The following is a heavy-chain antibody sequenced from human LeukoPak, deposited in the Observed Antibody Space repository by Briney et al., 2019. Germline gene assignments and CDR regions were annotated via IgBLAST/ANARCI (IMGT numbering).Heavy chain of an antibody. CDR2: IRYDGSNK. J-gene: IGHJ4*02. CDR3: AKGLYHYYGSGSYTLDF. CDR1: GFTFSSYG. Sequence: GGSLRLSCAASGFTFSSYGMHWVRQAPGKGLEWVAFIRYDGSNKYYADSVKGRFTISRDNPKNTLSLQMNSLTAEDTAVYYCAKGLYHYYGSGSYTLDFWGQGTQVTVSS. D-gene: IGHD3-10*01. V-gene: IGHV3-30*02.